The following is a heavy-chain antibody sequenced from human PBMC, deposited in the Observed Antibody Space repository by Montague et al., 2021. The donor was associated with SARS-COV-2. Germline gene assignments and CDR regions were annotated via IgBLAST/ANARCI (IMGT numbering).Heavy chain of an antibody. CDR2: ISGGGDNT. V-gene: IGHV3-23*01. J-gene: IGHJ4*02. CDR1: GFTFSNYA. D-gene: IGHD2-2*01. Sequence: SLRLSCAASGFTFSNYAMSWVRQAPGKGLEWVSAISGGGDNTYYTDSVKGRFTISRDNSKNTVYLQMHSLRAEDTAVYYCAKELRGVAVVDALAHTYFDHWGQGTLVTVSS. CDR3: AKELRGVAVVDALAHTYFDH.